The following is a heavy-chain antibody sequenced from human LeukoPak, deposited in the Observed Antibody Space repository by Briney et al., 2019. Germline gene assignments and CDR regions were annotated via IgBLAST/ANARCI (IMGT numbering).Heavy chain of an antibody. D-gene: IGHD5-12*01. CDR2: INHSGST. CDR1: GGSFSGYY. J-gene: IGHJ6*02. V-gene: IGHV4-34*01. Sequence: SETLSLTCAVYGGSFSGYYWSWIRQPPGKGLEWIGEINHSGSTNYNPSLKSRVTISVDTSKNQFSLKLSSVTAADTAVYYFARVRAVATPLGMDVWGQGTTVTVSS. CDR3: ARVRAVATPLGMDV.